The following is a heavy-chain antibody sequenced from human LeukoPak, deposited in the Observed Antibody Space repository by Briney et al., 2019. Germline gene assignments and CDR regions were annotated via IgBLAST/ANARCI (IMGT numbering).Heavy chain of an antibody. J-gene: IGHJ4*02. V-gene: IGHV7-4-1*02. Sequence: GASVKVSCKASGYTFTGYYMHWVRQAPGQGLEWMGWINTDTGNPTYAQGFTGRFVFSLDTSVSTAYLQISSLKAEDTAVYYCARGRGYCSSTSCYAGYYFDYWGQGTLVTVSS. CDR1: GYTFTGYY. CDR3: ARGRGYCSSTSCYAGYYFDY. D-gene: IGHD2-2*01. CDR2: INTDTGNP.